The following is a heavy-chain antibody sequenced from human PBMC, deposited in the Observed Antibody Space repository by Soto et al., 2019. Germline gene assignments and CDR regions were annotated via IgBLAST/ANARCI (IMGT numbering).Heavy chain of an antibody. CDR1: GFTVSSKY. Sequence: EVQLVESGGGLVQPGGSLRLSCVASGFTVSSKYMSWVSQAPGKGLEWVSVLYSGGSTYYADSVRDRFTISRDNSRNTLYLQMSSLRVEDTAIYYCAVAPRGERLLDFDYWGRGTLVTVSS. V-gene: IGHV3-66*01. J-gene: IGHJ4*02. CDR2: LYSGGST. D-gene: IGHD6-25*01. CDR3: AVAPRGERLLDFDY.